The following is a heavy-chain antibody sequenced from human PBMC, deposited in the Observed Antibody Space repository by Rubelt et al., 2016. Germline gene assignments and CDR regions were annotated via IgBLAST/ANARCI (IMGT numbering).Heavy chain of an antibody. V-gene: IGHV3-21*04. Sequence: GLEWVSSISSSCNYIYYADSVKGRFTISRDNAKSSLYLQMNSLRAEDTAVYYCAKVPSYDYVWGSSYYFDYWGQGTLVTVSS. J-gene: IGHJ4*02. CDR2: ISSSCNYI. CDR3: AKVPSYDYVWGSSYYFDY. D-gene: IGHD3-16*01.